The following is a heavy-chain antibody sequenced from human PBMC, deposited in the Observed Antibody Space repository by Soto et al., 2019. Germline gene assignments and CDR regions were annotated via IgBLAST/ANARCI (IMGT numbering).Heavy chain of an antibody. V-gene: IGHV4-31*03. CDR2: IYYSGST. J-gene: IGHJ6*03. CDR3: ARDRYYDFWSGYYPQGREYYYYMDV. D-gene: IGHD3-3*01. Sequence: SETLSLTCTVSGGSISSGGYYWSWIRQHPGKGLEWIGYIYYSGSTYYNPSLKSRVTISVDTSKNQFSLKLSSVTAADTAVYYCARDRYYDFWSGYYPQGREYYYYMDVWGKGTTVTVSS. CDR1: GGSISSGGYY.